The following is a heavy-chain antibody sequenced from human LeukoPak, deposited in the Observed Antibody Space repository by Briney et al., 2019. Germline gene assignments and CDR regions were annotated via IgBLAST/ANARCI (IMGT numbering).Heavy chain of an antibody. D-gene: IGHD2-2*01. CDR2: ISAYNGNT. J-gene: IGHJ4*02. Sequence: ASVKVSCKASGYTFTSYGISWVRQAPGQGLEWMGWISAYNGNTNYAQKLQGRVTMTTDTSTSTAYMELRSLRSDDTAVYYCARFLGGTSPLMIPHFDYWGQGTLVTVSP. CDR1: GYTFTSYG. CDR3: ARFLGGTSPLMIPHFDY. V-gene: IGHV1-18*01.